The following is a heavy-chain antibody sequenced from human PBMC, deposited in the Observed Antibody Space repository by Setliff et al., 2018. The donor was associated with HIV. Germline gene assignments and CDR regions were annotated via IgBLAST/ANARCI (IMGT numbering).Heavy chain of an antibody. CDR1: GGSISSNW. V-gene: IGHV4-4*02. J-gene: IGHJ4*02. D-gene: IGHD3-10*01. CDR2: IYHSGSN. CDR3: ARVGYHGSGRYSFDY. Sequence: PSETLSLTCAVSGGSISSNWWSWVRQSPGKGLEWIGEIYHSGSNKYNPTLKSRVTISADTSKNQFSLNLSSVTAAETAVYYCARVGYHGSGRYSFDYWGQGTLVTVSS.